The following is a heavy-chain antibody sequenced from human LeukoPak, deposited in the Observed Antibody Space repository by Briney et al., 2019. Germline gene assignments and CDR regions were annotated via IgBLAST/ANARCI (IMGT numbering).Heavy chain of an antibody. D-gene: IGHD1-26*01. J-gene: IGHJ4*02. V-gene: IGHV1-18*04. CDR1: GYTFTSYY. CDR3: ACHGTWELLSY. Sequence: ASVKVSCKASGYTFTSYYMHWVRQAPGQGLEWMGWISAYNGNTNYAQKLQGRVTMTTDTSTSTAYMELRSLRSDDTAVYYCACHGTWELLSYWGQGTLVTVSS. CDR2: ISAYNGNT.